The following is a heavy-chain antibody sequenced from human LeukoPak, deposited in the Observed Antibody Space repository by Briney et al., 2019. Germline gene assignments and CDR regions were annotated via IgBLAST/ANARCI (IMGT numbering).Heavy chain of an antibody. CDR1: GGTFSSYA. CDR3: ARASQWELPRYYFDY. J-gene: IGHJ4*02. V-gene: IGHV1-2*02. Sequence: GASVKVSCKASGGTFSSYAISWVRQAPGQGLEWMGWINPNGGGTNYAQKFQGRVTMTRDTSISTAYMELSRLRSDDTAVYYCARASQWELPRYYFDYWGQGTLVTVSS. D-gene: IGHD1-26*01. CDR2: INPNGGGT.